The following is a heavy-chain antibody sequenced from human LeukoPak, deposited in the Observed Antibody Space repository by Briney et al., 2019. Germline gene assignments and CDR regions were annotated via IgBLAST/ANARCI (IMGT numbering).Heavy chain of an antibody. CDR1: GGSISSYY. V-gene: IGHV4-59*08. J-gene: IGHJ4*02. CDR2: IYYSGST. Sequence: SETLSLTCTVSGGSISSYYWSWIRQPPGKGLEWIGYIYYSGSTNYNPFLKRRVTISVDTSKNQFSLKLSSVTAADTAVYYCARQLGSSWYYFDYWGQGTLVTVSS. CDR3: ARQLGSSWYYFDY. D-gene: IGHD6-13*01.